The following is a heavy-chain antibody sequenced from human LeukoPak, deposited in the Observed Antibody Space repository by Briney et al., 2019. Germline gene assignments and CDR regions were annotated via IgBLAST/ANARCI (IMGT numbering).Heavy chain of an antibody. CDR2: IYNSGST. CDR3: ARSIRSGSAPDYFDY. J-gene: IGHJ4*02. Sequence: PSETLSLTCTVSGGSISSYYWSWIRQPPGKGLEWIGYIYNSGSTNYNPSLKSRATISVDTSKNQFCLKLSSVTAADTAVYYCARSIRSGSAPDYFDYWGQGTLVTVSS. CDR1: GGSISSYY. V-gene: IGHV4-59*01. D-gene: IGHD3-10*01.